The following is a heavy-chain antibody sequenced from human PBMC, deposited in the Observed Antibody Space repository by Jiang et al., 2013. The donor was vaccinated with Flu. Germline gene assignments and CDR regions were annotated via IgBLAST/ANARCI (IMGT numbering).Heavy chain of an antibody. CDR2: TYYRSKWYN. J-gene: IGHJ6*02. CDR3: ARDPGDGIAARPEDYYGMDV. V-gene: IGHV6-1*01. CDR1: GDSVSSNSAA. Sequence: AISGDSVSSNSAAWNWIRQSPSRGLEWLGRTYYRSKWYNDYAVSVKSRITINPDTSKNQFSLQLNSVTPEDTAVYYCARDPGDGIAARPEDYYGMDVWGQGTTVTVSS. D-gene: IGHD6-6*01.